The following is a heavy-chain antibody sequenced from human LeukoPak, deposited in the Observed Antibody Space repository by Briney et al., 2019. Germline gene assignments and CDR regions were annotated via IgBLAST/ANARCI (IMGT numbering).Heavy chain of an antibody. D-gene: IGHD6-19*01. Sequence: PSETLSLTCTVSGGSISSYYWSWIRQPPGKGLEWSGYIYYSGSTNYNPSLKSRVTISVDTSKNQFSLKLSSVTAADTAVYYCASRIAVAGTTGGFDYWGQGTLVTVSS. CDR1: GGSISSYY. J-gene: IGHJ4*02. CDR3: ASRIAVAGTTGGFDY. CDR2: IYYSGST. V-gene: IGHV4-59*01.